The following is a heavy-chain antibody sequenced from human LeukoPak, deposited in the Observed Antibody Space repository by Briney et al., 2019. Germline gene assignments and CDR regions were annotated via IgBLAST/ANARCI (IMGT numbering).Heavy chain of an antibody. CDR3: ARDRLAAFDY. CDR2: ISYDGSNK. D-gene: IGHD6-19*01. V-gene: IGHV3-30*04. J-gene: IGHJ4*02. Sequence: GGSLRLSCAASGFTFSSYAMHWVRQAPGKGLEWVAVISYDGSNKYYADSVKGRFTISRDNSKNTLYLQMNSLRAEDTAVYYCARDRLAAFDYWGQGTLVTVSS. CDR1: GFTFSSYA.